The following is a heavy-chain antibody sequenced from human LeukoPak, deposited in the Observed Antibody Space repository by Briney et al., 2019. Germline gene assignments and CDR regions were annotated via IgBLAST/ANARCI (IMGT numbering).Heavy chain of an antibody. CDR1: GYTFTDYY. J-gene: IGHJ4*02. D-gene: IGHD2-15*01. V-gene: IGHV1-2*06. Sequence: ASVKVSCKVSGYTFTDYYLHWVRQAPGQGLGWMGRINPNSGGSNHAQNFQGRVTMTRDTSISTAYMEVSSLRNDDTAVYYCARGLAARDIDYWGQGTLVTVSS. CDR3: ARGLAARDIDY. CDR2: INPNSGGS.